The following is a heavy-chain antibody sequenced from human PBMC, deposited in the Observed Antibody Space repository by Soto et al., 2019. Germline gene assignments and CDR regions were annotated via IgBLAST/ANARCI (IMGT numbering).Heavy chain of an antibody. D-gene: IGHD6-19*01. CDR2: ISSSGSTI. CDR1: GFTFSDYY. V-gene: IGHV3-11*01. CDR3: ARDGRIAVAGDYFDY. Sequence: PGGSLRLSCAVSGFTFSDYYMSWIRQAPRKGLEWVSYISSSGSTIYYADSVKGRFTISRDNAKNSPYLQMNSLRAEDTAVYYCARDGRIAVAGDYFDYWGQGTLVTVSS. J-gene: IGHJ4*02.